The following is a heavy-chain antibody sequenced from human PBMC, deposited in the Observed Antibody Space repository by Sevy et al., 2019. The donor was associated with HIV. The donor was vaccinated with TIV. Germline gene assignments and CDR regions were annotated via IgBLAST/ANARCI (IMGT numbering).Heavy chain of an antibody. V-gene: IGHV1-18*01. CDR3: AGLEYYYDSSNNWFDP. D-gene: IGHD3-22*01. Sequence: ASVKVSCKASGYTFTSYGISWVRQAPGQGLEWMGWISAYNGNTNYAQKLQGRVTMTTDTSTSTTYMELRSLGSDDTAVYYCAGLEYYYDSSNNWFDPWGQGTLVTVSS. CDR1: GYTFTSYG. J-gene: IGHJ5*02. CDR2: ISAYNGNT.